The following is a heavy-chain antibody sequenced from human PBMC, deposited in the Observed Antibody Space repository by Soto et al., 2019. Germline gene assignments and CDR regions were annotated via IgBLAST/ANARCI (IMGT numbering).Heavy chain of an antibody. CDR3: ARMSYFYDKWYFDL. CDR2: VYYSGTT. Sequence: SETLSLTCTVSGASINNNDYYWSWIRQTPGRGLEWIGYVYYSGTTDYIPSLKSRLSMSIDKSQNQFTLKLNSVTAADTATYYCARMSYFYDKWYFDLWGRGTLVTVSS. CDR1: GASINNNDYY. J-gene: IGHJ2*01. V-gene: IGHV4-30-4*01. D-gene: IGHD3-22*01.